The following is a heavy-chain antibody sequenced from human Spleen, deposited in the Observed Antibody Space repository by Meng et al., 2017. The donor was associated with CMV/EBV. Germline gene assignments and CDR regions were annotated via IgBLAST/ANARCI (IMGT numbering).Heavy chain of an antibody. V-gene: IGHV3-49*04. D-gene: IGHD2-21*01. Sequence: GGSLRLSCTASGFTFGDYIMTWVRQAPGKGLEWVGFIRTKTYGGTTEYAASVRGRFTISRDDSKTTAYLQMNKLKTEDTAVYYFTRVVIYKAYGMDVWGQGTTVTVSS. J-gene: IGHJ6*02. CDR2: IRTKTYGGTT. CDR3: TRVVIYKAYGMDV. CDR1: GFTFGDYI.